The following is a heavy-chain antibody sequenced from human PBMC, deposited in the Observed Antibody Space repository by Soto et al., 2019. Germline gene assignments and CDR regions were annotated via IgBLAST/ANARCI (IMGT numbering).Heavy chain of an antibody. CDR1: GGTFSSYA. D-gene: IGHD6-19*01. J-gene: IGHJ6*02. V-gene: IGHV1-69*13. CDR2: IIPIFGTA. CDR3: ASSPFQFPIAVAGTGDSDYYYGMDV. Sequence: GASVKVSCKASGGTFSSYAISWVRQAPGQGLEWMGGIIPIFGTANYAQKFQGRVTITADESTSTAYMELSSLRSEDTAVYYCASSPFQFPIAVAGTGDSDYYYGMDVWGQGTTVTVSS.